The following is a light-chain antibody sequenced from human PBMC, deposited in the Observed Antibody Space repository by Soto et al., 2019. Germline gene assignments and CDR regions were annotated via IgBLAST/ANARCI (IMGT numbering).Light chain of an antibody. V-gene: IGKV3-20*01. CDR1: QSVSSSY. CDR3: QQYGSSPGT. Sequence: ESVLTQSPGTLSLSPGERATLSCRASQSVSSSYLAWYQQKPGQAPRLLIYGASSRATGIPDRFSGSGSGTDFTLNISRLEPEDFAVYYCQQYGSSPGTFGQGTKVDIK. J-gene: IGKJ1*01. CDR2: GAS.